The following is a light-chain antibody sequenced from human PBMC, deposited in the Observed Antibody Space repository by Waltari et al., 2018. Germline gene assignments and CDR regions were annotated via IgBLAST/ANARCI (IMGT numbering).Light chain of an antibody. CDR3: HQRSNWPLT. V-gene: IGKV3-11*01. CDR1: QSVYTY. J-gene: IGKJ4*01. CDR2: DAS. Sequence: EIVLTQSPATLSLSPGDTATVSCRASQSVYTYLAWYQHNPGQVPSLLIYDASKRATGVPARFSGSGSGADFTLIISSLEPEDFAVYYCHQRSNWPLTFGGGTKVDIK.